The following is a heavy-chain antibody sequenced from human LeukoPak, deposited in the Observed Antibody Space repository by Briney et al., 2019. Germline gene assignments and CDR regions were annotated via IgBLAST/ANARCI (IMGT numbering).Heavy chain of an antibody. CDR3: ARGGRYYDFWSGYYLGFDP. CDR1: GYTFTSYD. CDR2: MNPNSGNT. Sequence: GASVKVSCKASGYTFTSYDINWVRQATGQGLEWMGWMNPNSGNTGYAQKFQGRVTMTRNTSISTAYMEPSSLRSEDTAVYYCARGGRYYDFWSGYYLGFDPWGQGTLVTVSS. D-gene: IGHD3-3*01. J-gene: IGHJ5*02. V-gene: IGHV1-8*01.